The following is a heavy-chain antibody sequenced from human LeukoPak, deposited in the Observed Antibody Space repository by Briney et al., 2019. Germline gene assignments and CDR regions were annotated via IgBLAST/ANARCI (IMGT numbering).Heavy chain of an antibody. CDR1: GFTSSGSA. V-gene: IGHV3-73*01. CDR3: TRLGYDDYYDSSGYSLFDY. Sequence: QPGGSLRLSCAASGFTSSGSAMHWVRQASGKGLEWVGRIRSKANSYATAYAASVKGRFTISRDDSKNTAYLQMNSLKTEDTAVYYCTRLGYDDYYDSSGYSLFDYWGQGTLVTVSS. J-gene: IGHJ4*02. D-gene: IGHD3-22*01. CDR2: IRSKANSYAT.